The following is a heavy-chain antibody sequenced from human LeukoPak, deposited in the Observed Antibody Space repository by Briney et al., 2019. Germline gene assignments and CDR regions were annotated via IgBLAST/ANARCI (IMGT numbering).Heavy chain of an antibody. V-gene: IGHV3-74*01. CDR2: INSDGSNT. J-gene: IGHJ5*02. D-gene: IGHD3-10*01. CDR1: GFTFSDYW. Sequence: GGSLRLSCVVSGFTFSDYWMHWVRQAPGKGLVWVSRINSDGSNTNYAGSVKGRFTISRDNAKNTLYLQMNSLRVEDTAVYYCARVRRFGELFWFDPWGQGTLVTVSS. CDR3: ARVRRFGELFWFDP.